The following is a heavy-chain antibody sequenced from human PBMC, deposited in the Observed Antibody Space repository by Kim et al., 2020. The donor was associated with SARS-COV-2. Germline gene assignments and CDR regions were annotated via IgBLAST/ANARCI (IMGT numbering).Heavy chain of an antibody. CDR3: VRQGRDV. V-gene: IGHV3-23*01. CDR2: IFASDGDS. CDR1: GFSFNNYN. Sequence: GGSLRLSCAASGFSFNNYNTDWVRQAPGKGLEWVSTIFASDGDSYYADSVRGRFTISRDNSNSMVYLQMNTLRADDTAVYHCVRQGRDVWCQGTTGSVSS. J-gene: IGHJ6*02.